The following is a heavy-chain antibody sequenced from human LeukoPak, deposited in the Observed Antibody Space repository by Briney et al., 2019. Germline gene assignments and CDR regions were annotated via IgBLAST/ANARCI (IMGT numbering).Heavy chain of an antibody. V-gene: IGHV7-4-1*02. J-gene: IGHJ4*02. CDR1: GYPFIAHF. D-gene: IGHD3-10*01. CDR2: IDTTTGNP. CDR3: VRGTPTPGMDY. Sequence: ASVGVSCKASGYPFIAHFLNWVRQAPGQGLEWMGNIDTTTGNPRYAQDFTGRFVFSLDTSVSTAYLQITSLKADDTAAYYCVRGTPTPGMDYWGQGTQVTVSS.